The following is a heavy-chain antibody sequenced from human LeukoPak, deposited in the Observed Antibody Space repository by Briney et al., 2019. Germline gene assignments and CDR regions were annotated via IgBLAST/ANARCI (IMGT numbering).Heavy chain of an antibody. Sequence: GGSLRLSCAASGFTFSSYRMSWVRQAPGKGLEWVANIKQDGSEKHYVDSVKGRFTISRDNAKNSLYLQMNSLRAEDTAVYYCARDGSSWYRPYYYMDVWGKGTTVTVSS. CDR2: IKQDGSEK. V-gene: IGHV3-7*01. CDR1: GFTFSSYR. D-gene: IGHD6-13*01. CDR3: ARDGSSWYRPYYYMDV. J-gene: IGHJ6*03.